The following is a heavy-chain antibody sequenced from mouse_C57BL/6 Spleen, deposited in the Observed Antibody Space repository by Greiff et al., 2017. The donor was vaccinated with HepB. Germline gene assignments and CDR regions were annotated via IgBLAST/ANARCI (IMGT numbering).Heavy chain of an antibody. CDR3: ARNLGGNYVGYFDV. D-gene: IGHD2-1*01. CDR1: GFSLTSYA. Sequence: VKLMESGPGLVAPSQSLSITCTVSGFSLTSYAISWVRQPPGKGLEWLGVIWTGGGTNYNSALKSRLSISKDNSKSQVFLKMNSLQTDDTARYYCARNLGGNYVGYFDVWGTGTTVTVSS. J-gene: IGHJ1*03. V-gene: IGHV2-9-1*01. CDR2: IWTGGGT.